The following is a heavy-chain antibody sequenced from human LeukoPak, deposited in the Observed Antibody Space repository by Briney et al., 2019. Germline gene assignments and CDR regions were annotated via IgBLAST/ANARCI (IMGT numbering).Heavy chain of an antibody. D-gene: IGHD6-13*01. CDR3: ARDTSKQQLVPY. CDR1: GFTFSSYA. V-gene: IGHV3-48*01. Sequence: GGSLRLSCAASGFTFSSYAMSWVRQAPGKGLEWVSYISSSSTIYYADSVKGRFTISRDNAKNSLYLQMNSLRAEDTAVYYCARDTSKQQLVPYWGQGTLVTVSS. CDR2: ISSSSTI. J-gene: IGHJ4*02.